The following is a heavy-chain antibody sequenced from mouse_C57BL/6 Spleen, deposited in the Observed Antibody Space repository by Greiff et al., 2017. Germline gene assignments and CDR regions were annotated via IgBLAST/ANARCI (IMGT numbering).Heavy chain of an antibody. J-gene: IGHJ2*01. CDR2: IHPNSGST. CDR1: GYTFTSYW. Sequence: VQLQQPGAELVKPGASVKLSCKASGYTFTSYWMHWVKQRPGQGLEWIGMIHPNSGSTNYNEKFKSKATLTVDKSSSTAYMQLSSLTSEDSAVYYCARRDYDYDGFDYWGQGTTLTVSS. CDR3: ARRDYDYDGFDY. V-gene: IGHV1-64*01. D-gene: IGHD2-4*01.